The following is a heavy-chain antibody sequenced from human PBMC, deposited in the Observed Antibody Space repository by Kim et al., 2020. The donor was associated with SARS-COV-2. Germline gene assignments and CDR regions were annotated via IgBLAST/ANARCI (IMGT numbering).Heavy chain of an antibody. Sequence: ADSVKGRFTIARDNPKNTLYLQLNSLRAEDTAVYYCAKEGGASGYDYFDYWGQGTLVTVSS. CDR3: AKEGGASGYDYFDY. D-gene: IGHD3-22*01. J-gene: IGHJ4*02. V-gene: IGHV3-23*01.